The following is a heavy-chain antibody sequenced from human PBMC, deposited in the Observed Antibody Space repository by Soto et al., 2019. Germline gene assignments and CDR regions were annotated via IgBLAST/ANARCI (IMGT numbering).Heavy chain of an antibody. CDR1: GYTFTSYG. CDR3: ARLISEYSGYETYYFDY. CDR2: ISAYNGNT. V-gene: IGHV1-18*01. Sequence: GASVKVSCKASGYTFTSYGISWVRQAPGQGLEWMGWISAYNGNTNYAQKLQGRVTMTTDTSTSTAYMELRSLRSDDTAVYYCARLISEYSGYETYYFDYWGQGTLVTVSS. D-gene: IGHD5-12*01. J-gene: IGHJ4*02.